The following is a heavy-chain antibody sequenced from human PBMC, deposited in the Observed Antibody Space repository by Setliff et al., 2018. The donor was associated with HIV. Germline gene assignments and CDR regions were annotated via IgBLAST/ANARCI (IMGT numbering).Heavy chain of an antibody. CDR3: ARMQAYYNFWRSTYYFDY. CDR1: GYPFTSYG. CDR2: ISPYNGDA. V-gene: IGHV1-18*01. Sequence: KVSCKASGYPFTSYGICWVRQAPGHGLEWMGYISPYNGDAYYAEKFQGRVTMTTDTSTTAVSMELTNLRSDDTAVYFGARMQAYYNFWRSTYYFDYWGQGTPVTVSS. D-gene: IGHD3-3*01. J-gene: IGHJ4*02.